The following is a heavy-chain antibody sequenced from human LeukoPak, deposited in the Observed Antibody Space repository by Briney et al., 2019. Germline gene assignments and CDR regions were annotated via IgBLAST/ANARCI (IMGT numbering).Heavy chain of an antibody. D-gene: IGHD6-13*01. J-gene: IGHJ4*02. CDR2: INHSGGT. CDR1: GGSFSGNY. Sequence: SETLSLTRGVYGGSFSGNYWSWIRQPPGKGLEWIGQINHSGGTNYNPSLKSRVTISVDTSKNQFSLKLNSVTAADTAVYYCARTPFGYSSSFFDYWGQGTLVTVSS. CDR3: ARTPFGYSSSFFDY. V-gene: IGHV4-34*01.